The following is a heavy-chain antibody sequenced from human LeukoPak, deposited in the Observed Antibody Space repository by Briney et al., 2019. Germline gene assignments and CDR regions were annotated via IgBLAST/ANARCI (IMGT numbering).Heavy chain of an antibody. D-gene: IGHD3-3*01. V-gene: IGHV1-3*01. CDR3: AKHAGITIFGVAPSYYFDY. CDR1: GYTFTSYA. J-gene: IGHJ4*02. CDR2: INAGNGNT. Sequence: GASVKVSCKASGYTFTSYAMHWVRQAPGQRLEWMGWINAGNGNTKYSQKFQGRVTITADESTSTAYMELSSLRSEDTAVYYCAKHAGITIFGVAPSYYFDYWGQGTLVTVSS.